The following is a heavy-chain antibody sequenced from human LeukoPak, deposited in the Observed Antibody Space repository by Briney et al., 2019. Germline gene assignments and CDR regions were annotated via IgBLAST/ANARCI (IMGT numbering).Heavy chain of an antibody. Sequence: GSLRLSCAASGFTFSSYAMHWVRQPPGKGLEWIGSIYYSGSTYYNPSLKSRVTISVDTSKNQFSLKLSSVTAADTAVYYCARAYDSSGYNDYYFDYWGQGTLVTVSS. CDR1: GFTFSSYA. CDR3: ARAYDSSGYNDYYFDY. J-gene: IGHJ4*02. D-gene: IGHD3-22*01. CDR2: IYYSGST. V-gene: IGHV4-39*07.